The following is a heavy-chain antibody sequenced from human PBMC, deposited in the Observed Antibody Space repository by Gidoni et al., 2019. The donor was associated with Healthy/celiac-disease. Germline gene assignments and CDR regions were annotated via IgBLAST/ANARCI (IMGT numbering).Heavy chain of an antibody. J-gene: IGHJ4*02. CDR3: ASGNDFWSGSGWN. Sequence: QVQLQESGPGLVKPSETLSLTCTVSGGSISSYYWSWIRQPPGKGLEWIGYIYYSGSTNYNPSLKSRVTISVDTSKNQFSLKLSSVTAADTAVYYCASGNDFWSGSGWNWGQGTLVTVSS. D-gene: IGHD3-3*01. CDR2: IYYSGST. V-gene: IGHV4-59*01. CDR1: GGSISSYY.